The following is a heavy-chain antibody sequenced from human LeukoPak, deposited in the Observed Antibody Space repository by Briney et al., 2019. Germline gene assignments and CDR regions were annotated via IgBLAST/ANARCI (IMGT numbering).Heavy chain of an antibody. Sequence: GGSLRPSCAASGFIFSSYDFNWVHQAPGKGLEWVSYISSRSRTIYYADSVKGRFTISRDNAQKSLYLQINSLRGDDTALYYCVRGTRAFDVWGQGTMVTVSS. V-gene: IGHV3-48*04. D-gene: IGHD1-1*01. CDR3: VRGTRAFDV. CDR1: GFIFSSYD. J-gene: IGHJ3*01. CDR2: ISSRSRTI.